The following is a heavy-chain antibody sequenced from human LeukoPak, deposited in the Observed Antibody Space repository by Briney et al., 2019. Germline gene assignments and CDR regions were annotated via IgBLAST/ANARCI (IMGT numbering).Heavy chain of an antibody. CDR2: IYSGGST. Sequence: GGSLRLSCAASGFTFSSYSMSWVRQAPGKGLECISVIYSGGSTDYADSVKGRLTISRDNSKNTLYLQMNSLRAEDTAVYYCARVVDHDYGDYYLDYWGQGTLVTVSS. V-gene: IGHV3-53*01. D-gene: IGHD4-17*01. CDR1: GFTFSSYS. CDR3: ARVVDHDYGDYYLDY. J-gene: IGHJ4*02.